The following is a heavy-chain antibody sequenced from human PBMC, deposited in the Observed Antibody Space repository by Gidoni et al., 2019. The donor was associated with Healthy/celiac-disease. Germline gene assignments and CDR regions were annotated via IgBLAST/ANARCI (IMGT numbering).Heavy chain of an antibody. D-gene: IGHD3-9*01. J-gene: IGHJ4*02. CDR1: GSTLRYYW. CDR3: ARGGYLDGLFPHYY. V-gene: IGHV3-7*01. Sequence: EVQLVEPGGGLVQPGVSLRPSCAASGSTLRYYWRSWVRQAPGKGLEWVAEIKQDGSKKYYVDSVNGRFTISRDNAKNSLYLQMNSLRAEDTAMYYCARGGYLDGLFPHYYWGQGTLVTVSS. CDR2: IKQDGSKK.